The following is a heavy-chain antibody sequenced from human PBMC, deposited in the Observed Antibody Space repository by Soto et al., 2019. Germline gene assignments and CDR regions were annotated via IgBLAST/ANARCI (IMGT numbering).Heavy chain of an antibody. CDR3: ASEFSGYDWASDYYYYYGMDV. D-gene: IGHD5-12*01. CDR1: GGTFSSYA. CDR2: IIPIFGTA. J-gene: IGHJ6*02. V-gene: IGHV1-69*06. Sequence: GASVKVSCKASGGTFSSYAISWVRQAPGQGLEWMGGIIPIFGTANYAQKFQGRVTITADKSTSTAYMELSSLRSEDTAVYYCASEFSGYDWASDYYYYYGMDVWGQGTTVTVSS.